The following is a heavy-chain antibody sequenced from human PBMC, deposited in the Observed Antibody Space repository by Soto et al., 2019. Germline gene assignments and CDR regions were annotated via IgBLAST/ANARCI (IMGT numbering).Heavy chain of an antibody. D-gene: IGHD5-18*01. CDR1: GFTFSSYG. CDR2: ISYDGSNK. J-gene: IGHJ4*02. CDR3: AGRGYSYGRNPFDY. Sequence: PGGSLRLSCAASGFTFSSYGMHWVRQAPGKGLEWVAVISYDGSNKYYADSVKGRFTISRDNSKNTLYLQMDSLRAEDTAVYYCAGRGYSYGRNPFDYWGQGTLVTVSS. V-gene: IGHV3-30*03.